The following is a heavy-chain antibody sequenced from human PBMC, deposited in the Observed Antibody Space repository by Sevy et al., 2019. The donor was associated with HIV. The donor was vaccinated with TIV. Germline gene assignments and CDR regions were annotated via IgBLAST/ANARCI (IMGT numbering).Heavy chain of an antibody. CDR3: ARDAGGGTTNSGMDV. J-gene: IGHJ6*02. CDR2: VYPNSGGT. V-gene: IGHV1-2*06. CDR1: GYTFTGDY. Sequence: ASLKVSCKASGYTFTGDYLHWVRQAPGQGLEWMGRVYPNSGGTNYAQKFQDRVTMTRDTSISTAYMELNRLRSDDTAVYYCARDAGGGTTNSGMDVWGQGTTVTVSS. D-gene: IGHD1-7*01.